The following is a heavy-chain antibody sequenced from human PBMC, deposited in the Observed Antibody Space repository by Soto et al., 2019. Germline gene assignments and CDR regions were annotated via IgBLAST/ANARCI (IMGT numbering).Heavy chain of an antibody. CDR3: ARDLSLSRLSACGH. D-gene: IGHD6-6*01. Sequence: ASVKVSCKTSGYTFTSYGITWVRQAPGQGLEWTGWISTYNGHTIYAQNLRDRVTLTTDSSTSTVYMEMRSLRSDDTAFYYCARDLSLSRLSACGHWSPGTLVTVSS. V-gene: IGHV1-18*04. CDR2: ISTYNGHT. CDR1: GYTFTSYG. J-gene: IGHJ4*02.